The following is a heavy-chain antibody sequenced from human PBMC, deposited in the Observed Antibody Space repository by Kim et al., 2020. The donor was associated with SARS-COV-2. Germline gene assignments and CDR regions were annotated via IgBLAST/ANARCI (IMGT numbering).Heavy chain of an antibody. D-gene: IGHD2-8*02. CDR1: GFTFNTYG. CDR2: IWYDGSKK. J-gene: IGHJ6*02. Sequence: GGSLRLSCVASGFTFNTYGMNWVRQTPGKGLEWVAVIWYDGSKKYYLDSVRGRFTYSRDNSKNTLYLQMNSLRVEDTAVYYCARVGCTGGNCRPYHYYGMDVWGQGTTVTVSS. CDR3: ARVGCTGGNCRPYHYYGMDV. V-gene: IGHV3-33*01.